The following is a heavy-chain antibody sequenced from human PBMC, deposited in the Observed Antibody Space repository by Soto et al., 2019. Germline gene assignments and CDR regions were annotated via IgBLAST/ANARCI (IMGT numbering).Heavy chain of an antibody. Sequence: GGSLRLSCAASGFTLRNSWMYWVRQAPGKGLEWVANINRDGSHKYYVDSVKGRFTISRDNAENSVFLQMNSLRAEDTAVYYCTRDLGALVRGVELDSWGQGTLVTVSS. J-gene: IGHJ4*02. CDR2: INRDGSHK. CDR3: TRDLGALVRGVELDS. V-gene: IGHV3-7*01. CDR1: GFTLRNSW. D-gene: IGHD3-10*01.